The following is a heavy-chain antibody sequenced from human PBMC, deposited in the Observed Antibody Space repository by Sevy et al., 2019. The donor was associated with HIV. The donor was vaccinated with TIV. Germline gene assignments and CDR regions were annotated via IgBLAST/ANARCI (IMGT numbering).Heavy chain of an antibody. CDR3: ARGARGYSGYDSYYFDY. J-gene: IGHJ4*02. D-gene: IGHD5-12*01. CDR2: IIPIFGTA. CDR1: GGTFSSYA. V-gene: IGHV1-69*13. Sequence: ASVKVSCKASGGTFSSYAISWVRQAPGQGLEWMGGIIPIFGTANYAQKFQGRVTITADESTSTAYREVSSLRSEDTAVYYCARGARGYSGYDSYYFDYWGQGTLVTVSS.